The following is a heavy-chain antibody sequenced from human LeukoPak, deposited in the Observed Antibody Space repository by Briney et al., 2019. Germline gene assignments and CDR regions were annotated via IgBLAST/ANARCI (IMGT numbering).Heavy chain of an antibody. J-gene: IGHJ4*02. V-gene: IGHV4-59*01. CDR2: IYYSGST. D-gene: IGHD5-18*01. CDR1: GGSISSYY. Sequence: PSETLSLTCTVSGGSISSYYWSWIRQPPGKGLEWIGYIYYSGSTNYNPSLKSRVTISVDTSKNQFSLKLSSVTAADTAVYYCAKEFGGYAYGAYFDYWGQGTLVTVSS. CDR3: AKEFGGYAYGAYFDY.